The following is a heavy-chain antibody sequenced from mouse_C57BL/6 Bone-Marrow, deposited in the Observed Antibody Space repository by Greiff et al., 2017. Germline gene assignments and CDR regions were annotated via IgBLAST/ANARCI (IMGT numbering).Heavy chain of an antibody. D-gene: IGHD1-1*01. Sequence: VQLKESGAELVRPRTSVKVSCKASGYAFTNYLIEWVKQRPGRGLEWIGVINPGSGGTNYNEKFKGKATLTADKSSSTAYMQLSSLTSEDCAVYFCARERDYYGSRNAMDYWGQGTSVTVAS. CDR3: ARERDYYGSRNAMDY. CDR1: GYAFTNYL. CDR2: INPGSGGT. J-gene: IGHJ4*01. V-gene: IGHV1-54*01.